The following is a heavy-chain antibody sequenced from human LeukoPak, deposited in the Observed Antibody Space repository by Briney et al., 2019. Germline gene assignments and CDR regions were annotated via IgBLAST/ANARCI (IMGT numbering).Heavy chain of an antibody. V-gene: IGHV1-69*05. CDR2: IIPIFGTA. D-gene: IGHD3-3*01. J-gene: IGHJ4*02. Sequence: SVKVSCKASGGTFSSYAISWVRQAPGQGLEWMGGIIPIFGTANYAQKFQGRVTITTDGSTSTAYMELSSLRSEDTAVYYCARGYYDFWSGYSSGGIWGQGTLVTVSS. CDR3: ARGYYDFWSGYSSGGI. CDR1: GGTFSSYA.